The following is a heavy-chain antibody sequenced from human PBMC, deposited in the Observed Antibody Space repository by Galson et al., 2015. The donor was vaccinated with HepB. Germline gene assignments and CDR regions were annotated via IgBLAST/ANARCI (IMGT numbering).Heavy chain of an antibody. CDR2: ISSNGGST. V-gene: IGHV3-64D*06. CDR1: GFTFSSYW. Sequence: SLRLSCAASGFTFSSYWMSWVRQAPGKGLEYVSAISSNGGSTYYADSVKGRFTISRDNSKNTLYLQMSSLRAEDTAVYYCVKGNSGWYVRDHFDYWGQGTLVTVSS. J-gene: IGHJ4*02. D-gene: IGHD6-19*01. CDR3: VKGNSGWYVRDHFDY.